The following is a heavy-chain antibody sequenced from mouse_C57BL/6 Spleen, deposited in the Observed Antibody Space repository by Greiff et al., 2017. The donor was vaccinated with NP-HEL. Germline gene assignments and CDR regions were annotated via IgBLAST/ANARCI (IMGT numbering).Heavy chain of an antibody. CDR1: GFTFSSYT. Sequence: DVKLVESGGGLVKPGGSLKLSCAASGFTFSSYTMSWVRQTPEKRLEWVATISGGGGNPYYPDSVKGRFTISRDNAKNTLYLQMSSLRSEDTALYYCARHGYGSSYGWYFDVWGTGTTVTVSS. J-gene: IGHJ1*03. D-gene: IGHD1-1*01. CDR2: ISGGGGNP. V-gene: IGHV5-9*01. CDR3: ARHGYGSSYGWYFDV.